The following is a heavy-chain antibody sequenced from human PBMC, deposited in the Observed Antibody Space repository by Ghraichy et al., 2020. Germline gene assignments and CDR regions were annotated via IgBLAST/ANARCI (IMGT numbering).Heavy chain of an antibody. CDR2: IIPAGNII. Sequence: GGSLRLSCAASGFTFTDYWMYWVRQAPGKGLLWVSHIIPAGNIINYERSLTGRFTISRDIANNTVFLQMNSLRADDTAIYYCARGEFGLGDWGQGTLVTVSS. CDR1: GFTFTDYW. V-gene: IGHV3-74*01. J-gene: IGHJ4*02. CDR3: ARGEFGLGD. D-gene: IGHD3/OR15-3a*01.